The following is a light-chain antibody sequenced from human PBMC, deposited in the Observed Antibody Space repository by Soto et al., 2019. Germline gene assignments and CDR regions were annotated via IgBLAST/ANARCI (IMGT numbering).Light chain of an antibody. Sequence: QSALTQPASVSGSPGQSITISCTGTNSDVGGYNYVSWYQQHPGKAPKLMIYDVNNRPSGVSNRFSGSKSGNTASLTISGLQAEDEADYYCSSYTSVSTLDVVFGGGTKLTVL. CDR2: DVN. CDR1: NSDVGGYNY. CDR3: SSYTSVSTLDVV. V-gene: IGLV2-14*01. J-gene: IGLJ2*01.